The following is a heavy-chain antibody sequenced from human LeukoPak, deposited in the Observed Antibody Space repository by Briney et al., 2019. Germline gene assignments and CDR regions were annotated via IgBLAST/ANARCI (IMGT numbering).Heavy chain of an antibody. D-gene: IGHD6-19*01. Sequence: GGSLRLSCAASGFAFTTYAMTWVRQAPGKGPEWVSAISGSGGSTYYADSVKDRFTISRDNSRNTLYLQMNSLRAEDTAVYYCARDRYSSGWYFDYWGQGTLVTVSS. CDR1: GFAFTTYA. V-gene: IGHV3-23*01. CDR2: ISGSGGST. J-gene: IGHJ4*02. CDR3: ARDRYSSGWYFDY.